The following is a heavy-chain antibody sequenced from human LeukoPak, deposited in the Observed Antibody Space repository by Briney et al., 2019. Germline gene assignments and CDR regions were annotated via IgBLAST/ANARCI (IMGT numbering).Heavy chain of an antibody. D-gene: IGHD3-3*01. Sequence: PSETLSLTCAVSGGSITSGSFCWNWIRQPAGKGLEWIGRVYTSGSTNYNPSLKSRITIALDTSRNQFSLMLNSVTAADTAVYFCAREDRHGLSGVVGFDPWGQGTLVTVSS. V-gene: IGHV4-61*02. CDR1: GGSITSGSFC. J-gene: IGHJ5*02. CDR3: AREDRHGLSGVVGFDP. CDR2: VYTSGST.